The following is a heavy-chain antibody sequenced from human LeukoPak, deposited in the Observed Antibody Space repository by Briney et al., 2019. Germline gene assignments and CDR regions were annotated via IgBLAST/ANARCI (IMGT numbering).Heavy chain of an antibody. Sequence: PGGSLRLSCAASGFTVSSSYMGWVRQAPGKGLEWVSVIYSGGSTYYADSVKGRFTISRDNSKNALYIQMNSLRAEDTAVYYCARAKWRFGIRFDYWGQGTLVSVSS. D-gene: IGHD3-10*01. CDR2: IYSGGST. J-gene: IGHJ4*02. CDR3: ARAKWRFGIRFDY. V-gene: IGHV3-53*01. CDR1: GFTVSSSY.